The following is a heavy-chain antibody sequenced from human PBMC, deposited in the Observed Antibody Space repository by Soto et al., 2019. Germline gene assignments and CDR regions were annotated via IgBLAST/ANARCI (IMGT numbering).Heavy chain of an antibody. CDR3: ARVWSYYDSRGYLFHLDY. D-gene: IGHD3-22*01. J-gene: IGHJ4*02. V-gene: IGHV1-18*04. Sequence: QVQLVQSGAEVKKPGASVKVSCKASGYTFTSYGISWVRQAPGQGLEWMGWISAYNGNTNYAQKRQGRVTMTTDTSTSTAYMELRSLRSDDTAVYYCARVWSYYDSRGYLFHLDYWGQGTLVTVSS. CDR1: GYTFTSYG. CDR2: ISAYNGNT.